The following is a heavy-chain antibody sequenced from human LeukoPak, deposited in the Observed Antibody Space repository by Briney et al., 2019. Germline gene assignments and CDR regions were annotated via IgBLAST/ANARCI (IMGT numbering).Heavy chain of an antibody. J-gene: IGHJ3*02. Sequence: PGGSLRLSCAASGFTVSSNYMSWVRQAPGKGLEWVSVIYSGGSTYYADSVKGRFTISRDNSKNTLYLQMSSLRAEDTAVYYCARENSLDYGDYYAFDIWGQGTMVTVSS. CDR2: IYSGGST. V-gene: IGHV3-53*01. CDR3: ARENSLDYGDYYAFDI. CDR1: GFTVSSNY. D-gene: IGHD4-17*01.